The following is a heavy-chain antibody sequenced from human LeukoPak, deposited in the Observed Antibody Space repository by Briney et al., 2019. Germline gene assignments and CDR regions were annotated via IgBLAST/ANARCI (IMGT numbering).Heavy chain of an antibody. CDR1: GFTFSSYA. V-gene: IGHV3-30-3*01. J-gene: IGHJ4*02. Sequence: PGGSLRLSCAASGFTFSSYAMHWVRQAPGKGLEWVAVISYDGSNKYYADSVKGRFTISRDNSKNTLYLQMNSLRAEDTAVYYCARASSIFGEPIDYWGQGTLVTVSS. CDR2: ISYDGSNK. CDR3: ARASSIFGEPIDY. D-gene: IGHD3-3*02.